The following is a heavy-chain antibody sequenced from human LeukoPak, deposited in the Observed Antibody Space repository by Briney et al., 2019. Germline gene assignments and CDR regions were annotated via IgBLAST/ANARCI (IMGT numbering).Heavy chain of an antibody. CDR3: AKVYSSSWYPPFDY. CDR2: ITKSGGTT. D-gene: IGHD6-13*01. CDR1: GFTFSNYA. V-gene: IGHV3-23*01. Sequence: GGSLRLSCAASGFTFSNYAMNWVRQAPGRGLEWVSGITKSGGTTHYADSVKGRFTISRDNSKNTLYLQMNSLRAEDTAVYYCAKVYSSSWYPPFDYWGQGTLVTVSS. J-gene: IGHJ4*02.